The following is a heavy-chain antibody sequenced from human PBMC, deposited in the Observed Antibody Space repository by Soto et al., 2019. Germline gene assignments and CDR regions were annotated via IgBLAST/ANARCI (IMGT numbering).Heavy chain of an antibody. V-gene: IGHV3-23*01. J-gene: IGHJ2*01. CDR2: ISGSGGST. D-gene: IGHD3-10*01. CDR1: GFTFSSYA. CDR3: AKGHYGSGSPYWYFDL. Sequence: GGSLRLSCAASGFTFSSYAMSWVRQAPGKGLEWVSAISGSGGSTYYADSVKGRFTISRDNSKNTLYLQMNSLRAEDTAVYYCAKGHYGSGSPYWYFDLWGRGTLVTVSS.